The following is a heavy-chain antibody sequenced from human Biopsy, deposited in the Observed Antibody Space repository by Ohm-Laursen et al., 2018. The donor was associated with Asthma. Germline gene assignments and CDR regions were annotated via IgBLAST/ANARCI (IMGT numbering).Heavy chain of an antibody. V-gene: IGHV3-30-3*01. D-gene: IGHD5-12*01. J-gene: IGHJ5*02. CDR1: RFTYE. CDR3: ASESYLRGFGHTLDL. CDR2: ISYDGSSI. Sequence: SLRLSCAASRFTYEMHWVRQAPGKGLEWVAVISYDGSSIYYADSVKGRFTISRDNSKNTLSLQMNSLTAEDTAVYYCASESYLRGFGHTLDLWGQGTQVTFS.